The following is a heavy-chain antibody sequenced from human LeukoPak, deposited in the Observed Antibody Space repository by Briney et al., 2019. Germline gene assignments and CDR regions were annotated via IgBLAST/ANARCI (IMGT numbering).Heavy chain of an antibody. Sequence: GGSLRLSCAASGFTFSNYWMHWVRQAPGKGLVWVSRIKSDGSSTNYADSVKGRFTISRDNAKNTLYLQMNSLRAEDTAMYYCARPKFSDFYYYMDVWGKGTTVTVSS. V-gene: IGHV3-74*01. CDR1: GFTFSNYW. CDR3: ARPKFSDFYYYMDV. D-gene: IGHD6-25*01. J-gene: IGHJ6*03. CDR2: IKSDGSST.